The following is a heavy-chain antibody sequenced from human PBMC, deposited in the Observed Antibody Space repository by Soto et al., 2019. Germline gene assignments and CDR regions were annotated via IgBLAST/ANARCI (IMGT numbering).Heavy chain of an antibody. CDR3: ARHKAADDFYYYYYGMDV. Sequence: SETLSLTCTVSGGSISSSPYYWGWIRQPPGKGLEWIGSIFYTGNTYFKPSLKSRVTISIDTSKNQFSLKVSSVTAADTAVYYCARHKAADDFYYYYYGMDVWGQGTTVTVSS. D-gene: IGHD6-13*01. V-gene: IGHV4-39*01. CDR2: IFYTGNT. CDR1: GGSISSSPYY. J-gene: IGHJ6*02.